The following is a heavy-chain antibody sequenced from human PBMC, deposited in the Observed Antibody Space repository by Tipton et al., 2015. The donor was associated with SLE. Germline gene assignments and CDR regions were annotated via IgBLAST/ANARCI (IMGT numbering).Heavy chain of an antibody. Sequence: TLSLTCTVSGGSISTYYWSWIRQPPGKGLEWIGSIYYSGSTYYNPSLKSRVTISVDTSKNQFSLKLSSVTAADTAVYYCARGGYSSLSFDYWGQGTLVTVSS. D-gene: IGHD5-18*01. CDR1: GGSISTYY. CDR3: ARGGYSSLSFDY. CDR2: IYYSGST. V-gene: IGHV4-59*12. J-gene: IGHJ4*02.